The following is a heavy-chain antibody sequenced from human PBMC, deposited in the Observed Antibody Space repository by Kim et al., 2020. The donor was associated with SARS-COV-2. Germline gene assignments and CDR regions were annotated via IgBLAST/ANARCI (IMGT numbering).Heavy chain of an antibody. J-gene: IGHJ4*02. D-gene: IGHD1-26*01. V-gene: IGHV6-1*01. Sequence: SQTLSLTCAISGDSVSSNSAAWNWIRQSPSRGLEWLGRTYYRSKWYNDYAVSVKSRITINPDTSKNQLSLQLNSVTPEDTAVYYCARVGEIVGATTRTGGFDYWCQGTLVSVCS. CDR2: TYYRSKWYN. CDR1: GDSVSSNSAA. CDR3: ARVGEIVGATTRTGGFDY.